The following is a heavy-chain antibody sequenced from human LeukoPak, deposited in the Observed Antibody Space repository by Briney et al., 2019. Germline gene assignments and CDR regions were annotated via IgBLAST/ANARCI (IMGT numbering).Heavy chain of an antibody. Sequence: ASVKVSCKASGYTFTSYYIQWVRQAPGQGLEWMGIINPSGGSTTYAQKFQGRVTMTRDTSTSTVYMELSSLRSEDTAVYYCANWGGRAHYFDYWGQGTLVTVSS. D-gene: IGHD7-27*01. V-gene: IGHV1-46*01. CDR3: ANWGGRAHYFDY. CDR1: GYTFTSYY. CDR2: INPSGGST. J-gene: IGHJ4*02.